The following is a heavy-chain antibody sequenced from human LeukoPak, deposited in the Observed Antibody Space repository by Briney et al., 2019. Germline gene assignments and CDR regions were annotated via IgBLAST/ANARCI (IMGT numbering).Heavy chain of an antibody. CDR3: ATSTPFWDYDSSGYYFPQFDY. J-gene: IGHJ4*02. V-gene: IGHV3-23*01. CDR1: GFTFNNHG. Sequence: GGSLRLSCAASGFTFNNHGMSWVRQTPGKGLEWVSAISGRDGSTYSANSVKGRFTISRDNSKNTLFLQMNSLRAEDTAIYYCATSTPFWDYDSSGYYFPQFDYWGQGTLVTVSS. CDR2: ISGRDGST. D-gene: IGHD3-22*01.